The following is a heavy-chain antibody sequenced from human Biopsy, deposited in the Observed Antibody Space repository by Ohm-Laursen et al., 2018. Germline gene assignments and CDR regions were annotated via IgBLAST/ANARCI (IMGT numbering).Heavy chain of an antibody. Sequence: SLRLSCTASGFTFDDYAMHWVRQAPGKGLEWVSGISWHSGSRGYANSVKGRFTISRDNAKKLLYLQMNSLKAEDTALYYCAKDVRVKVQLDGMDVWGQGTTVTVSS. D-gene: IGHD1-1*01. CDR1: GFTFDDYA. V-gene: IGHV3-9*01. CDR3: AKDVRVKVQLDGMDV. CDR2: ISWHSGSR. J-gene: IGHJ6*02.